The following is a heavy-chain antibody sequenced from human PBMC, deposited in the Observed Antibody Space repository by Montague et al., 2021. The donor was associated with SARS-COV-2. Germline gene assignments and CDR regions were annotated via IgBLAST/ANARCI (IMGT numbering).Heavy chain of an antibody. CDR1: GFTFDDYG. V-gene: IGHV3-20*04. CDR2: INWNGGST. CDR3: ARDGTYYYDSSGYLGRGVGAFDI. D-gene: IGHD3-22*01. J-gene: IGHJ3*02. Sequence: SLRLSCAVSGFTFDDYGMSWVRQAPGKGLEWVSGINWNGGSTGYADSVKGRFTISRDNAKNSLYLQMNSLRAEDTALYYCARDGTYYYDSSGYLGRGVGAFDIWGQGTMVTVSS.